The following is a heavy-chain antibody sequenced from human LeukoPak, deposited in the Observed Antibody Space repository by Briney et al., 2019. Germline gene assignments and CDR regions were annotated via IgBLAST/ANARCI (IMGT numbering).Heavy chain of an antibody. J-gene: IGHJ4*02. D-gene: IGHD3-3*01. CDR3: ARDFWSGSSDY. Sequence: GGSLRLSCAASGFTFSSYAMTWVRQAPGKGLEWVSAISGSGGTTYYADSVKGRFTISRDNSKNTLYLQMNSLRAEDTAVYYCARDFWSGSSDYWGQGTLVTVSS. CDR1: GFTFSSYA. V-gene: IGHV3-23*01. CDR2: ISGSGGTT.